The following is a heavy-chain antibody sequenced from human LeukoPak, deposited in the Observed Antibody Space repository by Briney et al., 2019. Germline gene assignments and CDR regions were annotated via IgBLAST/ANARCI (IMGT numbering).Heavy chain of an antibody. CDR1: GFTFSNYA. D-gene: IGHD5-18*01. J-gene: IGHJ4*02. CDR2: ISSQGGTT. V-gene: IGHV3-64*01. Sequence: GGSLRLSCAASGFTFSNYAMHWVRQAPGKGLEYISLISSQGGTTYYANSVKGRFNISRDNSKNTLYLQMASLRTEDMAVYYCARAEGYSSPFDYRGQGTLVTVSS. CDR3: ARAEGYSSPFDY.